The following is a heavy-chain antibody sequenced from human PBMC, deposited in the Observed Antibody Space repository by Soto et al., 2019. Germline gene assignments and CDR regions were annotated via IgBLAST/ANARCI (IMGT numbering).Heavy chain of an antibody. J-gene: IGHJ5*01. CDR2: MNPNSGT. CDR3: ARYEVGAAFTT. CDR1: EYTSTNLD. V-gene: IGHV1-8*01. Sequence: QVQLVQSGAEVKKPGASVKVSCKASEYTSTNLDINWVRQATGQGLEWMGWMNPNSGTGCAQKFQGRLTMTRDTSTRTVYMELSSLRSDDTAVYDCARYEVGAAFTTWGHGPPVIVSS. D-gene: IGHD6-13*01.